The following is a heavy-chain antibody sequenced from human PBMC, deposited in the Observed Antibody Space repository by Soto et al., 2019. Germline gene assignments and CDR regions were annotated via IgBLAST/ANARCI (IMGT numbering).Heavy chain of an antibody. CDR3: TRSLATPY. CDR1: IFTFRNYW. CDR2: INTDGSTT. V-gene: IGHV3-74*01. J-gene: IGHJ4*02. Sequence: GPRRLSCEASIFTFRNYWMHWVRQAPGKGPVWVSLINTDGSTTSYADSVKGRFTISRDNAKNTLYLEMNSLRAEDTAMYYCTRSLATPYWGQGTLVTGSS. D-gene: IGHD3-16*01.